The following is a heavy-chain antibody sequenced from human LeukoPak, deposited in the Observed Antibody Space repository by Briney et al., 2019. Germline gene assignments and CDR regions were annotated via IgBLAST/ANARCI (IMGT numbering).Heavy chain of an antibody. CDR2: ISGSGAGT. CDR1: GFTFNNYA. Sequence: GGSLRLSCAASGFTFNNYAMSWVRQAPGKGLEWVSGISGSGAGTYYTDSVKGRFTISRDNSKNTLYLQMNSLRPEDTAVYYCAKGQGGDFWSGSAYFDWGQGTLVTVSS. V-gene: IGHV3-23*01. CDR3: AKGQGGDFWSGSAYFD. D-gene: IGHD3-3*01. J-gene: IGHJ4*02.